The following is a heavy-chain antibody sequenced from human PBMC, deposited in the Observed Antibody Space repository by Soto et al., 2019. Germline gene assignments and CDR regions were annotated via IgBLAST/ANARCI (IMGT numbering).Heavy chain of an antibody. CDR1: GGSLTDHY. V-gene: IGHV4-59*11. CDR2: VYYSGGT. J-gene: IGHJ3*02. CDR3: ARGNDWKSSTFDI. Sequence: QVQLQESGPGLVKPSETLSLTCTVAGGSLTDHYWNWFRQSPGKGLHWIGYVYYSGGTNYNPSLKGRVNMSVDTAKNQFSLNLRSVTAAGTAVYYCARGNDWKSSTFDIWGQGTMVSVSS. D-gene: IGHD2-21*01.